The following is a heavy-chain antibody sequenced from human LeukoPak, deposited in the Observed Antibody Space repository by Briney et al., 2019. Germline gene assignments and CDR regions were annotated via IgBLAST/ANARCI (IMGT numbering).Heavy chain of an antibody. D-gene: IGHD6-13*01. J-gene: IGHJ4*02. CDR1: GFTFSSYA. CDR2: ISGSGGTT. Sequence: GGSLRPSCAVSGFTFSSYAISWGRQAPGKGLGWVSGISGSGGTTYYADSVKGRFTISREESKNTVYLQMISLRGEDTAVYFCARWGGSRWHDFDYWGQGTLVTVSS. V-gene: IGHV3-23*01. CDR3: ARWGGSRWHDFDY.